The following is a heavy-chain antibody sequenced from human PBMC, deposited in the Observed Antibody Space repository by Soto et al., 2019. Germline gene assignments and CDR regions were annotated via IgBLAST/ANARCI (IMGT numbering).Heavy chain of an antibody. Sequence: QVQLMQSGSEVRKPGASVKVSCKASGYSFTSLHVNWVRQAAGQGLEWIGWMNPHSGDTGYAQKFQGRVTMTRDISLTTAYLELRRLTSEDTAVYFCARGSPGPFDHWGQGTLVTVSS. D-gene: IGHD3-10*01. J-gene: IGHJ4*02. CDR2: MNPHSGDT. CDR1: GYSFTSLH. V-gene: IGHV1-8*01. CDR3: ARGSPGPFDH.